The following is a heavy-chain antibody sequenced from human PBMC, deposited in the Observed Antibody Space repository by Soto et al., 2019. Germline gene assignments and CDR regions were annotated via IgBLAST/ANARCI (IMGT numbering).Heavy chain of an antibody. V-gene: IGHV3-30*18. D-gene: IGHD6-13*01. J-gene: IGHJ5*02. CDR1: GFTFSNYG. CDR2: IADDGSNK. CDR3: AKEVYPPPYTYKQHNWCDP. Sequence: QVQLVESGGGVVQPGRSLRLSCAVSGFTFSNYGMHWVRQAPGKGLEWGAVIADDGSNKYYPDSVKGRFTISRDNSKNTLYLQMDSLRAEDTAVYYCAKEVYPPPYTYKQHNWCDPWGQGTPVTVS.